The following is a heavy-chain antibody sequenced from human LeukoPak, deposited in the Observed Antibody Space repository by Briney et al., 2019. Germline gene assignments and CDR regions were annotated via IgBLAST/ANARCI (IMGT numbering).Heavy chain of an antibody. J-gene: IGHJ4*02. CDR2: ISSSSGYI. V-gene: IGHV3-21*01. CDR3: ARDHIQDPGIAVAGSPGY. CDR1: GFTFNSYS. D-gene: IGHD6-19*01. Sequence: GGSLRLSCAASGFTFNSYSMNWVRQTPGKGLEWVSSISSSSGYINYADSVKGRFTVSRDNAKNSLYLQMNSLRAEDTAVYYCARDHIQDPGIAVAGSPGYWGQGTLVTVSS.